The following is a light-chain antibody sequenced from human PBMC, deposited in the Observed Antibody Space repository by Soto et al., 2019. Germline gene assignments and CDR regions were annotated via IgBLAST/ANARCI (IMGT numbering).Light chain of an antibody. V-gene: IGLV9-49*01. J-gene: IGLJ3*02. CDR1: SGYSNYK. Sequence: QLVLTQSPSASASLGASVTLTCTLSSGYSNYKVDWYQQRPGKGPQFVMGVGTGGIVASKGDGIPDRFSVLGSGLNRNLAIKNIQKEDESDYHCGADHGSGSTWEFGGGTKLTVL. CDR3: GADHGSGSTWE. CDR2: VGTGGIVA.